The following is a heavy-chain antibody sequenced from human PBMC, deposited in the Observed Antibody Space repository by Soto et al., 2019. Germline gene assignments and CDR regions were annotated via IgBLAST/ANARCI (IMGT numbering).Heavy chain of an antibody. CDR1: GCTFTSYY. D-gene: IGHD3-22*01. Sequence: ASVKVSCKASGCTFTSYYMHWVRQAPGQGLEWMGIINPSGGSTSYAQKFQGRVTMTRDTSTSTVYMELSSLRSEDTAVYYCARADYYDSSGYYPSDAFDIWGQGTMVTVSS. CDR3: ARADYYDSSGYYPSDAFDI. J-gene: IGHJ3*02. CDR2: INPSGGST. V-gene: IGHV1-46*01.